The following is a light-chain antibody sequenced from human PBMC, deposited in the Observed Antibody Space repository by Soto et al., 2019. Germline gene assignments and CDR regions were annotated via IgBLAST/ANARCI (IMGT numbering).Light chain of an antibody. CDR2: DVS. J-gene: IGKJ1*01. Sequence: DIQMTQSPSTLSASVGDRVTITCRASQSISTWLAWYQQKPGKAPKLLIYDVSSLESGVPSRFSGSGSGTEFTLTISSLQPDDFETYYCQQYNSYTWTFGQGTKVDIX. CDR1: QSISTW. V-gene: IGKV1-5*01. CDR3: QQYNSYTWT.